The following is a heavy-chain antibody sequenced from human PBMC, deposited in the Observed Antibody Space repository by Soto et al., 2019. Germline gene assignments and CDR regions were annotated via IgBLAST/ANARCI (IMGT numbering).Heavy chain of an antibody. Sequence: GGSLRLSCAASGFTFSSYGMHWVRQAPGKGLEWVAVIWYDGSNKYYADSVKGRFTISRDNSKNTLYLQMNSLRAEETAVYYCARSGRYSSSWYVAGAGPPLYYYGMDVWGQGTTVTVSS. CDR2: IWYDGSNK. CDR3: ARSGRYSSSWYVAGAGPPLYYYGMDV. V-gene: IGHV3-33*01. D-gene: IGHD6-13*01. J-gene: IGHJ6*02. CDR1: GFTFSSYG.